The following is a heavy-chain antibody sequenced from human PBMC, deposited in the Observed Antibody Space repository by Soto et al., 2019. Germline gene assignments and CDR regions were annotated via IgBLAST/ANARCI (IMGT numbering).Heavy chain of an antibody. V-gene: IGHV3-23*01. CDR1: GFSFSSYA. CDR2: IDGGGSGT. CDR3: AFTVTSFYL. D-gene: IGHD4-17*01. Sequence: PGGSLRLSCAASGFSFSSYAMTWVRQASGKGLQWVSTIDGGGSGTYYADSVKGRFTVSRDNSKDTLYLQMNSLRADDTAVYYCAFTVTSFYLWGKGTLVTVSA. J-gene: IGHJ4*02.